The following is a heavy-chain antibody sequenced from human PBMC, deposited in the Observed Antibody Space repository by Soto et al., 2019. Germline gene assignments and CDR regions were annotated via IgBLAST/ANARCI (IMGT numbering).Heavy chain of an antibody. CDR1: GYTFTSYG. CDR3: AREGSRPYYYYGMDV. J-gene: IGHJ6*02. D-gene: IGHD1-26*01. Sequence: QVQLVQSGAEVKKPGASVKVSCKASGYTFTSYGFSWVRQAPGQGREWMGWISAYNGNTNYAQKLQGRVTMTTDTSTSPAYMELRSLRSDDTAGDYCAREGSRPYYYYGMDVWGQGTTVTVSS. CDR2: ISAYNGNT. V-gene: IGHV1-18*01.